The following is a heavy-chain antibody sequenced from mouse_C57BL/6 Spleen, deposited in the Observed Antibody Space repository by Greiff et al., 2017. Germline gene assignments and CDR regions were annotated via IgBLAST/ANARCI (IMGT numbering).Heavy chain of an antibody. CDR2: INPNYGTT. CDR3: ARSTTVVATGYFDV. CDR1: GYSFTDYN. Sequence: VQLQQSGPELVKPGASVKISCKASGYSFTDYNMNWVKQSNGQSLEWIGVINPNYGTTSYNQKFKGKATLTVDQSSSTAYMQLNSLTSEDSAVYYCARSTTVVATGYFDVWGTGTTVTVSS. J-gene: IGHJ1*03. V-gene: IGHV1-39*01. D-gene: IGHD1-1*01.